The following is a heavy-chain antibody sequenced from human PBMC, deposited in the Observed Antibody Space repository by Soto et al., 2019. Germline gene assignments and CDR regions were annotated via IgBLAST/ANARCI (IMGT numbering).Heavy chain of an antibody. CDR1: GGTFSSYT. J-gene: IGHJ4*02. CDR2: IIPILGIA. D-gene: IGHD5-18*01. CDR3: ARSRGYSYGPFDY. Sequence: QVQLVQSGAEVRKPGSSVKVSCKASGGTFSSYTISWVRQAPGQGLEWMGRIIPILGIANYAQKFQGRVTITADKSTSTAYMELSSLRSVDTAVYYCARSRGYSYGPFDYWGQGTLVTVSS. V-gene: IGHV1-69*02.